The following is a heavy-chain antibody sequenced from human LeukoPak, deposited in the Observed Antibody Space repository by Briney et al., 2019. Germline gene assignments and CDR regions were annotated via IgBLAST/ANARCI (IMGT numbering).Heavy chain of an antibody. CDR2: MSPNSGNT. CDR3: ARTPPDYGIDY. J-gene: IGHJ4*02. D-gene: IGHD4-17*01. Sequence: ASVKVSCKASGYTFISYDINWVRQATGQGLEWMGWMSPNSGNTGYAQKFQGRITMTKSTSTSTAYMELSDLESEDTAVYYCARTPPDYGIDYWGQGTLVTVSS. V-gene: IGHV1-8*01. CDR1: GYTFISYD.